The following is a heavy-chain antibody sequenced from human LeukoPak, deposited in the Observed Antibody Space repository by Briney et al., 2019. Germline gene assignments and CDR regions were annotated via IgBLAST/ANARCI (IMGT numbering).Heavy chain of an antibody. Sequence: GGSLRLSCAASGFTFSSYAMHWVRQAPGKGLEWVAVISYDGSNKYYADSVKGRFTISRDNSKNTLYLQMNSLRAEDTAVYYCARTVRLEPGHYYYYGMDVWGQGTTVTVSS. V-gene: IGHV3-30-3*01. CDR2: ISYDGSNK. D-gene: IGHD1-1*01. CDR3: ARTVRLEPGHYYYYGMDV. J-gene: IGHJ6*02. CDR1: GFTFSSYA.